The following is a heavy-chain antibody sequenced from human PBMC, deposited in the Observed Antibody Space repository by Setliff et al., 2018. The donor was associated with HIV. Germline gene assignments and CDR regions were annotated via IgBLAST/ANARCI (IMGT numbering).Heavy chain of an antibody. CDR3: ARTTLTIFGVVIPDY. D-gene: IGHD3-3*01. CDR1: GGSISSGSYY. J-gene: IGHJ4*02. CDR2: FYTSGST. Sequence: SETLSLTCTVSGGSISSGSYYWSWIRQPAGKGLEWIGRFYTSGSTNYNPSLKSRVTISLGTSKNQFSLKLSSVTAADTAVYYCARTTLTIFGVVIPDYWGQGTLVTVSS. V-gene: IGHV4-61*02.